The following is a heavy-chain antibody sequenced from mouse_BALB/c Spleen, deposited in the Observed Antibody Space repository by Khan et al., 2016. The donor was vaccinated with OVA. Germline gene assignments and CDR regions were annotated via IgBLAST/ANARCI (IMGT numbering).Heavy chain of an antibody. D-gene: IGHD1-1*01. CDR1: GFTFSTYG. CDR2: VSTGGSYT. Sequence: EVELVESGGDLVKPGGSLKLSCAASGFTFSTYGMSWVRQAPDKRLEWVATVSTGGSYTYYPDSVKGRFTISRDNAKNTLYLQMSGLRSEDTAMFYCTSLAYYYDSEGFAYWGQGTLGTVSA. CDR3: TSLAYYYDSEGFAY. J-gene: IGHJ3*01. V-gene: IGHV5-6*01.